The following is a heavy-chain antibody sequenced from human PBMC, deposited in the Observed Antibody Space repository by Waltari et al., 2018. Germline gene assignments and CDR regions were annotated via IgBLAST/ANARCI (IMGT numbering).Heavy chain of an antibody. CDR2: INHSGST. CDR1: GGSFSGYY. CDR3: AIRYRGGRSPVRIYYYGMDV. D-gene: IGHD2-21*01. J-gene: IGHJ6*02. V-gene: IGHV4-34*01. Sequence: QVQLQQWGAGLLKPSETLSLTCAVYGGSFSGYYWSWIRQPPGTGREWIGEINHSGSTNYNPSLKSRVTISVDTSKNQFSLKLSSVTAADTAVYYCAIRYRGGRSPVRIYYYGMDVWGQGTTVTVSS.